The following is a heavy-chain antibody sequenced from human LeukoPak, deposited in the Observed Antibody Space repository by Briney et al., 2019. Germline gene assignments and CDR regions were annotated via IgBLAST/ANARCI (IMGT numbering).Heavy chain of an antibody. CDR1: GFTFSSYG. V-gene: IGHV3-33*01. CDR2: IWYDGSNK. Sequence: GGSLRLSCAASGFTFSSYGMHWVRQAPGKGLEWVAVIWYDGSNKYYVDSVKGRFTISRDNSKNTLYVQMNSLRTEDAAVYYCARAGNYYFDLWGRGTQVTVSS. D-gene: IGHD1-7*01. CDR3: ARAGNYYFDL. J-gene: IGHJ2*01.